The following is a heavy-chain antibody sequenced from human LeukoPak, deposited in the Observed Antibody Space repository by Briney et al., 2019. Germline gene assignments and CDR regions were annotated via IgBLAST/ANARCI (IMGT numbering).Heavy chain of an antibody. CDR3: AKGLGYYDFWSGPGY. CDR1: GFTFSSYA. V-gene: IGHV3-23*01. D-gene: IGHD3-3*01. CDR2: ITISGGTT. J-gene: IGHJ4*02. Sequence: GGSLRLSCAASGFTFSSYAMGWVRQAPGKGLEWVSDITISGGTTHFYSDSAKGRFTISRDNSKNTLYLQMNSLRAEDTAVYYCAKGLGYYDFWSGPGYWGQGTLVTVSS.